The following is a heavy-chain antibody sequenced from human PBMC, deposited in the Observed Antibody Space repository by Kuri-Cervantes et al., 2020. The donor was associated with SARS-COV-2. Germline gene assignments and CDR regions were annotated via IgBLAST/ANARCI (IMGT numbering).Heavy chain of an antibody. J-gene: IGHJ3*02. CDR1: GGSISSGSYY. CDR2: IYTSGST. V-gene: IGHV4-61*02. CDR3: ARGRADI. Sequence: SETLSLTCTVSGGSISSGSYYWSWIRQPAGKGLEWIGRIYTSGSTNYNPSLKSRVTISVDTSKNQFSLKLSSVTAADTAVCYCARGRADIWGQGTMVTVSS.